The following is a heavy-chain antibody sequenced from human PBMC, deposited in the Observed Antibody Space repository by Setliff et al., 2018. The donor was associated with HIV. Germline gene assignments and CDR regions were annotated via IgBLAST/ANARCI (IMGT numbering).Heavy chain of an antibody. CDR2: INTNSGDT. Sequence: ASVKVSCKASGYSFARYGLSWVRQAPGQGLEWMGWINTNSGDTKYAQKFQGRDTMTSDTSVSTVYMKLSGLTSDDTGVYYCARGGYRSNWVLDYWGHGTLVTVSS. D-gene: IGHD5-12*01. CDR3: ARGGYRSNWVLDY. V-gene: IGHV1-2*02. CDR1: GYSFARYG. J-gene: IGHJ4*01.